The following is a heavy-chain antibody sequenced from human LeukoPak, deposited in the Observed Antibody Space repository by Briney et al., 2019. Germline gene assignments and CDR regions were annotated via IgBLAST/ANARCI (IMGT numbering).Heavy chain of an antibody. CDR2: MNPNSGKT. D-gene: IGHD4-17*01. J-gene: IGHJ3*02. CDR1: GYTFTDYD. Sequence: ASVTVSCKTSGYTFTDYDIHWVRQAPGHGLEWMGWMNPNSGKTNYAQKLQGRVTFSRNTSLSVAYMELSGLRSEDAAVYFCARGDFGETNTAFDIWGQGTMVGVSS. CDR3: ARGDFGETNTAFDI. V-gene: IGHV1-8*03.